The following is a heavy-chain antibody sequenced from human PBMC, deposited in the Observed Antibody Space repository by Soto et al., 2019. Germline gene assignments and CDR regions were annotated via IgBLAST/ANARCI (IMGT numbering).Heavy chain of an antibody. V-gene: IGHV3-7*01. CDR2: IKEDGSEK. CDR3: ARDQPGPTAY. CDR1: GFTFSRYW. Sequence: XGSLRLSCGGSGFTFSRYWMSWVRQAPGKGLEWVAIIKEDGSEKYYVDSVKGRFTISRDNAKNSLYLQMNSLGAEDTAVYYCARDQPGPTAYWGQGTLVTVSS. J-gene: IGHJ4*02.